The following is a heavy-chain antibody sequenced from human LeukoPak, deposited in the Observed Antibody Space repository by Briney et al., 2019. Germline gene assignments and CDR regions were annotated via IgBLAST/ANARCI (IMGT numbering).Heavy chain of an antibody. CDR3: ARDHPYSSSWTGDFDY. J-gene: IGHJ4*02. D-gene: IGHD6-13*01. V-gene: IGHV4-4*07. CDR2: IYTSGSN. Sequence: PSETLSLPCSVSRGSISSYYWSCLRQPAAKSVECIGRIYTSGSNNYNPSGKSRVTMLVDTSKNQFSLKLSSVTAADTAVYYCARDHPYSSSWTGDFDYWGQGTLVTVSS. CDR1: RGSISSYY.